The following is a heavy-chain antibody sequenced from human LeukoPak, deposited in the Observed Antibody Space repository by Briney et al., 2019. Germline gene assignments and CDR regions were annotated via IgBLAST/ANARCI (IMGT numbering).Heavy chain of an antibody. CDR1: GFTFSDAW. CDR2: IKSKADDETT. CDR3: TTDWGSIY. Sequence: GGSLRLSCVVSGFTFSDAWMNWVRHAPGKGLEWVGRIKSKADDETTDYAAPVKGRFTVSRDDSENTHYLQMNSLKTEDTAVYYCTTDWGSIYWGQGTLVTVSS. D-gene: IGHD7-27*01. V-gene: IGHV3-15*01. J-gene: IGHJ4*02.